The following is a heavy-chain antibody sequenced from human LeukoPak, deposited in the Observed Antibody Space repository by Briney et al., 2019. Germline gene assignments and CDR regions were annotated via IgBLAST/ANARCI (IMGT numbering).Heavy chain of an antibody. CDR3: ARDPGGIAVPGLGFAFDI. J-gene: IGHJ3*02. CDR2: ISSTSSYI. CDR1: GFTFSNAW. D-gene: IGHD6-19*01. Sequence: GGSLRLSCAASGFTFSNAWLHWLRQAPGKGLEWVSSISSTSSYIYYADSVKGRFTISRDNAKNSLYLQMNSLRAEDTAVYYCARDPGGIAVPGLGFAFDIWGQGTMVTVSS. V-gene: IGHV3-21*01.